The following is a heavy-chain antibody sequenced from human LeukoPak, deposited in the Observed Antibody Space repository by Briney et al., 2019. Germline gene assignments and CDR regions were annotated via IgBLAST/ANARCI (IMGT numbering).Heavy chain of an antibody. CDR3: ARGGGLDV. V-gene: IGHV3-7*03. CDR2: INSDGSEG. J-gene: IGHJ6*02. CDR1: GFTFSGFW. Sequence: PGGSLRLSCAVSGFTFSGFWMRWSRQAPGKGLEWVASINSDGSEGYYADVVKGRFTISRDNAKNSLYLQINSLRAEDTAVYFCARGGGLDVWGQGATVTVSS. D-gene: IGHD3-16*01.